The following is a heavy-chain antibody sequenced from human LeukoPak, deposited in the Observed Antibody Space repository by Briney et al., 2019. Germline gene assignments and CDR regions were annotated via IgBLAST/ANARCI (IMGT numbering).Heavy chain of an antibody. J-gene: IGHJ4*02. V-gene: IGHV3-23*01. CDR3: AKRVQYDDSHYCIFDY. CDR1: GFTFSNYV. Sequence: PGGSLRLSCAASGFTFSNYVMNWVRQAPGKGLEWVSTIDANAVGPYYADSVKGRFTFSRDNSKNTLYLQMSSLRAEDTAVYYCAKRVQYDDSHYCIFDYWGQGTLVTVSS. D-gene: IGHD3-22*01. CDR2: IDANAVGP.